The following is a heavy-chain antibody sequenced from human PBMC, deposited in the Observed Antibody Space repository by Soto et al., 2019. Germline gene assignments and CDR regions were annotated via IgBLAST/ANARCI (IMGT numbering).Heavy chain of an antibody. D-gene: IGHD3-16*01. CDR3: SLAFYDFGEGGH. V-gene: IGHV3-7*05. J-gene: IGHJ4*02. Sequence: SLRLSCAGSGFTFSDYWMTWVRQAPGKGLEWVANIKQDGREKNYADSLKGRFTISRDNAKSSLYLQMDSLRVDDTAVYYCSLAFYDFGEGGHWGQGTVVTVSS. CDR1: GFTFSDYW. CDR2: IKQDGREK.